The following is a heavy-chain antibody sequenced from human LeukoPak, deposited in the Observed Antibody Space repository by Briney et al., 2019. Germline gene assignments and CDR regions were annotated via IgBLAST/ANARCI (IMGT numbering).Heavy chain of an antibody. Sequence: GGSLRLSCAASGFIFSNYWMTWVRQAPGKGLEWVANIKQDGSDKYYVDSAEGRFTISRDNAKNSLYLQMNSLGAGDTAVYYCVRIGHLAAGDTFDYWGQGTLVTVSS. J-gene: IGHJ4*02. V-gene: IGHV3-7*01. CDR3: VRIGHLAAGDTFDY. D-gene: IGHD6-13*01. CDR1: GFIFSNYW. CDR2: IKQDGSDK.